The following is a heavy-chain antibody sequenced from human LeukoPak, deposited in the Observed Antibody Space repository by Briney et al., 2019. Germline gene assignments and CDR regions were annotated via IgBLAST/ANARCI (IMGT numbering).Heavy chain of an antibody. CDR1: SGSISSYY. D-gene: IGHD3-10*01. Sequence: PSETLSLTCTVSSGSISSYYWSWIRQPAGKGLEWIGRIYTSGSTNYNPSLKSRVTMSLDTSKKHLSLKLSAVTAADTAVYYCARGYGWFDPWGQGILVIVSS. V-gene: IGHV4-4*07. J-gene: IGHJ5*02. CDR3: ARGYGWFDP. CDR2: IYTSGST.